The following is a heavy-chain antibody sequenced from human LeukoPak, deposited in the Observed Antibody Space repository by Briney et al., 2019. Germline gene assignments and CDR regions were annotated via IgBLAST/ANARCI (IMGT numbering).Heavy chain of an antibody. Sequence: GGSLRLSCAASGFTFSSYSMNWVRQAPGKGLEWVSSISSSSSCIYYADSVKGRFTISRDNAKNSLYLQMSSLRAEDTAVYYCARDVSSGWYLGAFDIWGQGTMVTVSS. D-gene: IGHD6-19*01. CDR2: ISSSSSCI. J-gene: IGHJ3*02. CDR3: ARDVSSGWYLGAFDI. CDR1: GFTFSSYS. V-gene: IGHV3-21*01.